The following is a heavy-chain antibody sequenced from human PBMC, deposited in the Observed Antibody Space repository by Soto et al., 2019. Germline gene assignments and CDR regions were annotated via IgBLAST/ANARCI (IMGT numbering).Heavy chain of an antibody. CDR2: VSGSGDVT. CDR1: GFIFSGYT. D-gene: IGHD2-8*02. V-gene: IGHV3-23*01. CDR3: AKESLKGTGYDRFDS. Sequence: EMHLLESGGGLVQPGGSLRLSCAGSGFIFSGYTINWVRQAPGKGLEWVSCVSGSGDVTYYEASVKGRFTISRDNSKNTLYLQMDSLRVEDTAIYYCAKESLKGTGYDRFDSWGQGTLVTVSS. J-gene: IGHJ4*02.